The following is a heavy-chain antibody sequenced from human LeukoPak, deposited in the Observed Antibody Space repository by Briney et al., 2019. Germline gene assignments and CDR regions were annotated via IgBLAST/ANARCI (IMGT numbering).Heavy chain of an antibody. V-gene: IGHV1-69*05. CDR3: ARGLIGEMWSGYWDPYYYYMDL. D-gene: IGHD3-3*01. Sequence: ASVKVSCKASGGSFSSYAISWVRQAPGRGLEWMGRIIPIFGTANYAQKFQGRVTITTDESTSTAYMELSSLRSEDTAVYYCARGLIGEMWSGYWDPYYYYMDLWGKGTTVPVSS. CDR2: IIPIFGTA. CDR1: GGSFSSYA. J-gene: IGHJ6*03.